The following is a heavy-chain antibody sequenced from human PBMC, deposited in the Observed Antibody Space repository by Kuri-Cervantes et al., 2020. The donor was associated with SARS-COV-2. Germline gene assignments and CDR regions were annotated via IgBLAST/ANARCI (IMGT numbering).Heavy chain of an antibody. CDR3: AREGYCSSTSSSRGYYYYYMDV. Sequence: GESLKISCAASGFTFSSYSMNWVRQAPGKGLEWVSSISSSISYIYYADSVKGRFTISRDNAKNSLYLQMNSLRAEDTAVYYCAREGYCSSTSSSRGYYYYYMDVWGKGTTVTVSS. V-gene: IGHV3-21*01. J-gene: IGHJ6*03. D-gene: IGHD2-2*01. CDR1: GFTFSSYS. CDR2: ISSSISYI.